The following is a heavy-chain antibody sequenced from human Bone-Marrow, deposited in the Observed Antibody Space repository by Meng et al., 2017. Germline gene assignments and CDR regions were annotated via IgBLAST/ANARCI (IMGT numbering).Heavy chain of an antibody. CDR2: IYYSGST. CDR1: GGSVSSGSYY. Sequence: SETLSLTCTVSGGSVSSGSYYWSWIRQPPGKGREWIGYIYYSGSTNYNPSLKSRVTISVDTSKNQFSLKRSSVTAADTAVYYCARAWYYDFWSGYNNWFDPWGQGTLVTVSS. CDR3: ARAWYYDFWSGYNNWFDP. D-gene: IGHD3-3*01. V-gene: IGHV4-61*01. J-gene: IGHJ5*02.